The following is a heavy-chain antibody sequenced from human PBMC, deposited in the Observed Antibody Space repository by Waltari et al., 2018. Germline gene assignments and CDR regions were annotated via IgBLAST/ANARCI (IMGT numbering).Heavy chain of an antibody. CDR2: ISSSSSYI. D-gene: IGHD6-19*01. CDR1: GFTFSSYS. Sequence: EVQLVESGGGLVKPGGSLRLSCAASGFTFSSYSMNWVRQAPGKGLEWVSSISSSSSYIYYADSVKGGFTIYRDNAKNSLYLQMNSLRAEDTAVYYCARGSSGWSPPLDYWGQGTLVTVSS. V-gene: IGHV3-21*01. CDR3: ARGSSGWSPPLDY. J-gene: IGHJ4*02.